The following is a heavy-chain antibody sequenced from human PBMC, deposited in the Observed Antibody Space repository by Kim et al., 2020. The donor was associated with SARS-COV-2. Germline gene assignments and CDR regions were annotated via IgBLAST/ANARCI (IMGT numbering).Heavy chain of an antibody. J-gene: IGHJ1*01. Sequence: GGSLRLSCEASGFSLTKYGMHWVRQAPGTGLEWVAFMSYDGSVKYYGETVKGRFTISRDTSKNTLFLQMNSLRAEHTAVYYCTRGAVSGKDAFGCWGQGSLVTVSS. CDR1: GFSLTKYG. D-gene: IGHD6-19*01. CDR3: TRGAVSGKDAFGC. CDR2: MSYDGSVK. V-gene: IGHV3-30*03.